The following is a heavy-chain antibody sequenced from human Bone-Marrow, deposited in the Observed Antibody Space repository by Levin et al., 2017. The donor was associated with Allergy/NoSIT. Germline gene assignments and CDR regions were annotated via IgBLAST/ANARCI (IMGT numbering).Heavy chain of an antibody. CDR2: ITTYNGNT. D-gene: IGHD3-3*01. CDR3: ARGSYGFWSGSIYYYYYYMDV. J-gene: IGHJ6*03. V-gene: IGHV1-18*01. CDR1: GYMFTSYG. Sequence: GESLKISCKASGYMFTSYGITWVRQAPGQGLEWMGWITTYNGNTSFAQKFQGRVTMTTDTSTSTAYMELKSLRSDDTAVYYCARGSYGFWSGSIYYYYYYMDVWGKGTTVTVSS.